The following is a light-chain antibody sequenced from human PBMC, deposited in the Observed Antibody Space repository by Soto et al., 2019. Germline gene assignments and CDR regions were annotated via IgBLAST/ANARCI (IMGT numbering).Light chain of an antibody. Sequence: DIQMTQSPSTLSASVGDRVTITCRASHTIKNWLAWYRQKPGEAPKLLIYKASNLADGGPSRFRGSGSGTEYNLTASSLQPDDSASYYCQQYENFATFGQGTRVEIK. CDR2: KAS. CDR1: HTIKNW. J-gene: IGKJ1*01. V-gene: IGKV1-5*03. CDR3: QQYENFAT.